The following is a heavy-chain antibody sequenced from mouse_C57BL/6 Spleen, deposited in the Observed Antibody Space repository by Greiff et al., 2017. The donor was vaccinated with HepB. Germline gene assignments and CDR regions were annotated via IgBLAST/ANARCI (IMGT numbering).Heavy chain of an antibody. CDR1: GYAFTNYL. J-gene: IGHJ4*01. Sequence: QVQLQQSGAELVRPGTSVKVSCKASGYAFTNYLIEWVKQRPGQGLEWIGVINPGSGGTNYNEKFKGKATLTADKSSSTAYMQLSSLTSEDSAVYFCARDSSRAMDYWGQGTSVTVSS. D-gene: IGHD2-12*01. CDR2: INPGSGGT. CDR3: ARDSSRAMDY. V-gene: IGHV1-54*01.